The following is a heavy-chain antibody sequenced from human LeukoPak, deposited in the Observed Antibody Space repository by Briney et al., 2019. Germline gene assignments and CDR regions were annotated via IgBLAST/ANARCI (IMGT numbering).Heavy chain of an antibody. J-gene: IGHJ4*02. CDR2: IGNSDGAI. CDR3: AREQWYRLDY. CDR1: GFTVSTYY. V-gene: IGHV3-11*01. D-gene: IGHD6-19*01. Sequence: GGSLRLSRAASGFTVSTYYTSWVRQPPGKGLEWISYIGNSDGAIDYADSVKGRFTISKDNAKNSVYLQMDNLRADDTAVYYCAREQWYRLDYWGQGSLVTVSS.